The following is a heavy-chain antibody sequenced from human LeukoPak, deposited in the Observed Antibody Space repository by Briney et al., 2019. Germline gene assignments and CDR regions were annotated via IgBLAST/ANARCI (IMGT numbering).Heavy chain of an antibody. J-gene: IGHJ5*02. D-gene: IGHD2-15*01. CDR2: IYSSGNT. CDR3: ARNIGYCSGGSCP. V-gene: IGHV4-4*07. Sequence: SETLSLTCTVSGGSISNFYWSWIRQPAGKGLEWIGRIYSSGNTNYNPSLKSRVTMSVDTSKNQFSLKLSSVTAADTAVYYCARNIGYCSGGSCPWGQGTLVTASS. CDR1: GGSISNFY.